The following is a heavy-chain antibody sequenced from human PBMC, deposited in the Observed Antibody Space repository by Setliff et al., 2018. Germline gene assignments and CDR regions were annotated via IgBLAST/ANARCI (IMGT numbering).Heavy chain of an antibody. CDR1: GGSFSDYY. CDR2: INQSGNT. CDR3: ARVDFTMLQGVLGH. J-gene: IGHJ1*01. Sequence: PSETLSLTCTVYGGSFSDYYWGWIRQSPGKRPEWIAEINQSGNTNYNPSLKSRVTMSVDTSKNQFSLKLTSVTAADTAMYYCARVDFTMLQGVLGHWGQGTLVTVSS. D-gene: IGHD3-10*01. V-gene: IGHV4-34*10.